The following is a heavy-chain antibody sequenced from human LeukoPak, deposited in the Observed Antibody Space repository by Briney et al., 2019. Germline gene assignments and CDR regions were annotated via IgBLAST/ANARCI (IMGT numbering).Heavy chain of an antibody. CDR3: AKNSSGWYYFDY. D-gene: IGHD6-19*01. V-gene: IGHV3-48*04. CDR1: GFTFSSYG. Sequence: GGSLRLSCAASGFTFSSYGMNWVRQAPGKGLEWVSYISTSSTTIYYADSVKGRFTISRDNAKNSLYLQMNSLRAEDTAVYYCAKNSSGWYYFDYWGQGTLVTVSS. J-gene: IGHJ4*02. CDR2: ISTSSTTI.